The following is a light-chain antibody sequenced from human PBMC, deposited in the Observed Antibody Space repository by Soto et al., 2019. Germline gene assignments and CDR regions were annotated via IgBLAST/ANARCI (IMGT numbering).Light chain of an antibody. CDR2: AAS. V-gene: IGKV1-39*01. CDR3: QQSHSGIT. J-gene: IGKJ5*01. CDR1: QSIYIY. Sequence: DIQMTQSPSSLSVSIGDRVTITCRASQSIYIYLNWYQRKAGKAPKLLIYAASSLQRGVPSTFSGGGSGTDFTLTISSLQPEDFATYYCQQSHSGITFGQGTRLEIK.